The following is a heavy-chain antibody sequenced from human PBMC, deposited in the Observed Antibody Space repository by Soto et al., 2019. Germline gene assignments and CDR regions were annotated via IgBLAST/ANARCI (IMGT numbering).Heavy chain of an antibody. J-gene: IGHJ4*02. V-gene: IGHV1-69*02. D-gene: IGHD6-19*01. Sequence: SVEVSCKASGGTFSSYTISWVRQAPGQGLEWMGRIIPILGIANYAQKFQGRVTITADKSTSTAYMELSSLRSEDTAVYYCASEPSIAVAGSFFDYWGQGTLVTVSS. CDR1: GGTFSSYT. CDR2: IIPILGIA. CDR3: ASEPSIAVAGSFFDY.